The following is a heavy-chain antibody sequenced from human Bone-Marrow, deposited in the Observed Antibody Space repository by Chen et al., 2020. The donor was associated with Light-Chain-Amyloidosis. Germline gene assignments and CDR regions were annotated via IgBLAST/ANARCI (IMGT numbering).Heavy chain of an antibody. Sequence: EAQLVESGGGLVQPGRSLRLSCAASGCTFDAFAMHWVRQAPGKGLEWVSGISWNSGIMGYAESVRGRFNISRDNAKNSLDLQMNSLRPEDTALYYCVKSFAPHWYYMDVWGKGTSVTVSS. D-gene: IGHD1-1*01. V-gene: IGHV3-9*01. CDR2: ISWNSGIM. J-gene: IGHJ6*03. CDR3: VKSFAPHWYYMDV. CDR1: GCTFDAFA.